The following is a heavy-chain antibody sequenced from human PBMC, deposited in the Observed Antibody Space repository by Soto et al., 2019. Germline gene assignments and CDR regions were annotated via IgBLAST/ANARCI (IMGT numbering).Heavy chain of an antibody. CDR1: GYTFTGYY. CDR3: AREQIVVVPAVSGYYYYGMDV. CDR2: INPKSGGT. V-gene: IGHV1-2*02. Sequence: ASVKFSCKSSGYTFTGYYIHWVRQAPGQGLEWMGWINPKSGGTNFAQKFQGRVSMTRDTSISTAYMDLSRLRSDDTAVYYCAREQIVVVPAVSGYYYYGMDVWGQGTTVTVSS. D-gene: IGHD2-2*01. J-gene: IGHJ6*02.